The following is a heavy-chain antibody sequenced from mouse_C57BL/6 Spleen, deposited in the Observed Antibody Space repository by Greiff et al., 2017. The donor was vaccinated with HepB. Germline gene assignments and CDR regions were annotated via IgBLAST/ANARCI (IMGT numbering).Heavy chain of an antibody. Sequence: EVHLVESGPGLVKPSQSLSLTCSVTGYSITSGYYWNWIRQFPGNKLEWMGYISYDGSNNYNPSLKNRISITRDTSKNQFFLKLNSVTTEDTATYYCARIYYGNPVWFDYWGQGTTLTVSS. CDR2: ISYDGSN. CDR3: ARIYYGNPVWFDY. CDR1: GYSITSGYY. J-gene: IGHJ2*01. D-gene: IGHD2-1*01. V-gene: IGHV3-6*01.